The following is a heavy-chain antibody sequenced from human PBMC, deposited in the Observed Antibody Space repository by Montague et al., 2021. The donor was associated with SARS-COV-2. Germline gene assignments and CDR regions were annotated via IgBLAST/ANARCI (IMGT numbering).Heavy chain of an antibody. CDR3: ASLTLGYCSSTSCYSDWFDP. V-gene: IGHV4-34*01. D-gene: IGHD2-2*02. CDR1: GGSFSGYY. Sequence: SETLSLTCAVYGGSFSGYYWCWIRQLPGKGLEWIGEINHSGSTNYNPSLKSRVTISVDTSKNKFSLKLSSVTAADTAAYYCASLTLGYCSSTSCYSDWFDPWGQGTLVTVSS. J-gene: IGHJ5*02. CDR2: INHSGST.